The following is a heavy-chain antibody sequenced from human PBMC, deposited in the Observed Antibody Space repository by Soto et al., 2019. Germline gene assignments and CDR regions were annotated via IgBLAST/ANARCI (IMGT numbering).Heavy chain of an antibody. Sequence: PGESLKISCKGSGYSFTSYWISWVRQMPGKGLEWMGRIDPSDSYTNYSPSFQGHVTISADKSISTAYLQWSSLKASYISMYYCARLRVGFGELLTYWGQGTLVTVSS. J-gene: IGHJ4*02. V-gene: IGHV5-10-1*01. D-gene: IGHD3-10*01. CDR1: GYSFTSYW. CDR3: ARLRVGFGELLTY. CDR2: IDPSDSYT.